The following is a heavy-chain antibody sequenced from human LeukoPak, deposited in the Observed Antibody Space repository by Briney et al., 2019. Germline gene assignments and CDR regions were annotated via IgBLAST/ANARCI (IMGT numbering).Heavy chain of an antibody. CDR3: ARLQSGY. CDR2: INHSGST. CDR1: GGSISSGDYY. J-gene: IGHJ4*02. Sequence: PSETLSLTCTVSGGSISSGDYYWSWIRQPPGKGLEWIGEINHSGSTNYNPSLKSRVTISVDTSKNQFSLKLSSVTAADTAVYYCARLQSGYWGQGTLVTVSS. V-gene: IGHV4-30-4*01. D-gene: IGHD4-11*01.